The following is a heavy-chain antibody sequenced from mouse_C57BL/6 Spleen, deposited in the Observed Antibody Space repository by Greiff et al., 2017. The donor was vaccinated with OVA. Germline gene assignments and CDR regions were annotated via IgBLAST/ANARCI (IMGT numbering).Heavy chain of an antibody. CDR1: GFTFSSYT. J-gene: IGHJ1*03. V-gene: IGHV5-9*01. Sequence: EVHLVESGGGLVKPGGSLKLSCAASGFTFSSYTMSWVRQTPEKRLEWVATISGGGGNTYYPDSVKGRFTISSDNAKNTLYLQMSSLRSEDTALYYCARLPTVVAKDWYFDVWGTGTTVTVSS. CDR2: ISGGGGNT. D-gene: IGHD1-1*01. CDR3: ARLPTVVAKDWYFDV.